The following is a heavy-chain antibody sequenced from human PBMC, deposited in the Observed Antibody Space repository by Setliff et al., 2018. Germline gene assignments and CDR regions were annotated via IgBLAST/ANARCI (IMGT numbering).Heavy chain of an antibody. Sequence: ASVKVSCKASGYTFTNYAIHWVRQAPGQRPEWMGWINTGNANTKYSQKFQGRVTITRDASASTAYMELSSLRSEDTAVYYCARRVRIAVFNLYYFEYWGQGTLVTVSS. J-gene: IGHJ4*02. CDR1: GYTFTNYA. V-gene: IGHV1-3*04. D-gene: IGHD6-19*01. CDR3: ARRVRIAVFNLYYFEY. CDR2: INTGNANT.